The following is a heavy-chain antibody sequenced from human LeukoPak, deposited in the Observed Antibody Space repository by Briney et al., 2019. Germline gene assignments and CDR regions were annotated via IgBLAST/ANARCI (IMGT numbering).Heavy chain of an antibody. CDR3: ARGDFGVWGSYRPYYFDY. CDR1: GYTFTSYY. D-gene: IGHD3-16*02. V-gene: IGHV1-46*01. J-gene: IGHJ4*02. Sequence: GASVKVSCKASGYTFTSYYMHWVRQAPGQGLEWMGIINPSGGSTSYAQKFQGRVTMTRDTSTSTVCMELSSLRSEDTAVYYCARGDFGVWGSYRPYYFDYWGQGTLVTVSS. CDR2: INPSGGST.